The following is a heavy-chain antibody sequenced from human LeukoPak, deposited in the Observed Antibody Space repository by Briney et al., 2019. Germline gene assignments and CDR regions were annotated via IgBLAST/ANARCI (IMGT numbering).Heavy chain of an antibody. J-gene: IGHJ4*02. D-gene: IGHD5-12*01. CDR2: INTNTGNP. CDR1: GYTFTSYA. V-gene: IGHV7-4-1*02. CDR3: ARGLGYSGYHEGTFFDY. Sequence: HGASVKVSCKASGYTFTSYAMNWVRQAPGQGLEWMGWINTNTGNPTYAQGFTGRFVFSLDTSVSTAYLQISSLKAEDTAVYYCARGLGYSGYHEGTFFDYWGQGTLVTVSS.